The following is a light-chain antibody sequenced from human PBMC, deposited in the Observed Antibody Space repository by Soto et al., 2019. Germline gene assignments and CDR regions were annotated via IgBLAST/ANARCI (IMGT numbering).Light chain of an antibody. CDR2: FGS. V-gene: IGKV2-28*01. J-gene: IGKJ5*01. CDR1: QSLLYNNTYNY. CDR3: MQALQSLT. Sequence: EIVMTQSPLTLPVTPGEPSSISCSSSQSLLYNNTYNYLDWYVQKPVQSPQLLIYFGSNRAPGVPDRFSGSGSGTDFTLKINRVEAEDVGTYYCMQALQSLTFGQGTRLEIK.